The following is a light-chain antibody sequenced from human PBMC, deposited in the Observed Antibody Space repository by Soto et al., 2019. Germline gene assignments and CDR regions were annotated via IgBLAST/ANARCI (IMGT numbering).Light chain of an antibody. CDR3: QQYETWPRT. J-gene: IGKJ2*01. CDR1: QNVHIN. Sequence: ETVMTQSPATLSVSPGDTATLSCRSSQNVHINLAWYQQKPGQAPTLLIYGVSARAPGVPARFSGAGSGTEFTITIRSLQSADFAVYYCQQYETWPRTFGQGTK. V-gene: IGKV3-15*01. CDR2: GVS.